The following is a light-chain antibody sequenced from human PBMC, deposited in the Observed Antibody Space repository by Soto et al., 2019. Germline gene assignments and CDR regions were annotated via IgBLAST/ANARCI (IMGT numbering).Light chain of an antibody. CDR2: EVN. V-gene: IGLV2-8*01. J-gene: IGLJ1*01. CDR3: SSYTSSNTYV. CDR1: SSDIGGYNF. Sequence: QSVLTQPPSASGSPGQSVTISCTGTSSDIGGYNFVSWYQQHPGKAPKLMIDEVNKRPSGVPDRFSGSKSGNTASLTVSGLQAEDEADYYCSSYTSSNTYVFGTGTKLTVL.